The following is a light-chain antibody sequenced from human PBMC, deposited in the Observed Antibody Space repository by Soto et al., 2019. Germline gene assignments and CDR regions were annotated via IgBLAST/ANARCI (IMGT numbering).Light chain of an antibody. CDR1: SGDVTSGHW. Sequence: QAVVTQEPSLTVSPGGTVTLTCGSSSGDVTSGHWPYWFQQKPGQAPRTLIYDTANKHSWTPARFSGSLLGGKAALTLSSPQPDDEADCYCSLTYSSGRVFGGGTKLTVL. CDR3: SLTYSSGRV. V-gene: IGLV7-46*01. CDR2: DTA. J-gene: IGLJ2*01.